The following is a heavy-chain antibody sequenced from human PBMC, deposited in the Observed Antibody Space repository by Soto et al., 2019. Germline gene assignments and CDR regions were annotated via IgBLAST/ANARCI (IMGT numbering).Heavy chain of an antibody. CDR1: GYTFTSYA. J-gene: IGHJ6*02. CDR2: INAGNGNT. Sequence: ASVKVSCKASGYTFTSYAMHWVRQAPGQRLEWMGWINAGNGNTKYSQKFQGRVTITRDTSASTAYMELSSLRSEDTAVYYCATVLEWELPEGAGYYYGMDVWGQGTTVTVSS. V-gene: IGHV1-3*01. D-gene: IGHD1-26*01. CDR3: ATVLEWELPEGAGYYYGMDV.